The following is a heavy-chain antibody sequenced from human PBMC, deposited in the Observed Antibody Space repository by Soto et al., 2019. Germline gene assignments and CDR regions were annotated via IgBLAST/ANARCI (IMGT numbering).Heavy chain of an antibody. CDR2: IYYSGST. Sequence: QLQLQESGPGLVKPSETLSLTCTVSGGSVSSSGYYWGWIRQPPGKGLEWIGTIYYSGSTYYNPSLKSRVNISVDASKNQFSLKLRSVTAADTAVYYCATSNWFDPWGQGTMVTVSS. V-gene: IGHV4-39*01. CDR3: ATSNWFDP. CDR1: GGSVSSSGYY. J-gene: IGHJ5*02.